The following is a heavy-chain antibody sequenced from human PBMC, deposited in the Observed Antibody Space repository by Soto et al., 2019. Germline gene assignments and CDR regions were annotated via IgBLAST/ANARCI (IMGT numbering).Heavy chain of an antibody. CDR2: INHSGST. CDR1: GGSFSGYY. V-gene: IGHV4-34*01. D-gene: IGHD3-10*01. CDR3: AINLLLWFGEFPFYFDY. J-gene: IGHJ4*02. Sequence: QVQLQQWGAGLLKPSETLSLTCAVYGGSFSGYYWSWIRQPPGKGLEWIGEINHSGSTNYNPSLKSRVTISVDTSKNQFSLKLSSVTAADTAVYYCAINLLLWFGEFPFYFDYWGQGTLVTVSS.